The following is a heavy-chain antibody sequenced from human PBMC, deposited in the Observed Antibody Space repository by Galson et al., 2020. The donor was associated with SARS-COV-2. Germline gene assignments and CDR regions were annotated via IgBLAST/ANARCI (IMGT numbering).Heavy chain of an antibody. CDR3: ARVFSPFSGAAAGDFDY. V-gene: IGHV1-8*01. J-gene: IGHJ4*02. CDR1: GYTFTSYD. CDR2: MNPNSGNT. D-gene: IGHD6-13*01. Sequence: ASVKVSCKASGYTFTSYDINWVRQATGQGLEWMGWMNPNSGNTGYAQKFQGRVTMTRNTSISTAYMELSSLRSEDTAVYYCARVFSPFSGAAAGDFDYWGQGTLVTVSS.